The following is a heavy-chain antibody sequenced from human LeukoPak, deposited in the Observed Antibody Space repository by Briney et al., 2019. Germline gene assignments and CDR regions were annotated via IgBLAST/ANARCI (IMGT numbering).Heavy chain of an antibody. V-gene: IGHV4-59*12. CDR1: GGSISSYY. Sequence: SETLSLTCTVPGGSISSYYWSWIRQSPGKGLEWIAYIDYSGITNYNPSLKSRVTISLDMSKNQFSLNVRSVTAADTAVYYCVRVLGSGWTGFDNWGQGTLVIVSS. D-gene: IGHD6-19*01. CDR2: IDYSGIT. J-gene: IGHJ4*02. CDR3: VRVLGSGWTGFDN.